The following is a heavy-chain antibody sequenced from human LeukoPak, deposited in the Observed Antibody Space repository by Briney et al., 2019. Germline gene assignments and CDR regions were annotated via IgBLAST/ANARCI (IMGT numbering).Heavy chain of an antibody. V-gene: IGHV3-23*01. D-gene: IGHD3-22*01. CDR2: IGGSGGST. CDR1: GFTFSSYA. CDR3: AKDQYYYDSSGYSLDY. Sequence: GGSLRLSCAASGFTFSSYAMSWVRQAPGKGLEWVSAIGGSGGSTYYADSVKGRFTISRDNSKNTLYLQMNSLRAEDTAVYYCAKDQYYYDSSGYSLDYWGQGTLVTVSS. J-gene: IGHJ4*02.